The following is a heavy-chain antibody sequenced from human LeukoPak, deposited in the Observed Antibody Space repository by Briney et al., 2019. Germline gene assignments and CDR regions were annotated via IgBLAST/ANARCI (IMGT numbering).Heavy chain of an antibody. CDR1: GGSISSSSYY. CDR2: IYYSGST. CDR3: ARDRRGYSFNWFDP. Sequence: IPSETLSLTCTVSGGSISSSSYYWGWLRQPPGKGLEWIGSIYYSGSTYYNPSLKSRVTISVDTSKNQSSLKLSSVTAADTAVYYCARDRRGYSFNWFDPWGQGTLVTVSS. V-gene: IGHV4-39*07. J-gene: IGHJ5*02. D-gene: IGHD5-18*01.